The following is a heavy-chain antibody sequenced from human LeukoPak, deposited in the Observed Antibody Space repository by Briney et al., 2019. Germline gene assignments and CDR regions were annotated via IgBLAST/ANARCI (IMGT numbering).Heavy chain of an antibody. CDR1: GGSFSGYY. Sequence: KTSETLSLTCAVYGGSFSGYYWSWIRQPPGKGLEWIGEINHSGSTNYNPSLKSRVAISVDTSKNQFSLKLSSVTAADTAVYYCARGYYDSSGYTNWGQGTLVTVSS. D-gene: IGHD3-22*01. V-gene: IGHV4-34*01. CDR2: INHSGST. J-gene: IGHJ4*02. CDR3: ARGYYDSSGYTN.